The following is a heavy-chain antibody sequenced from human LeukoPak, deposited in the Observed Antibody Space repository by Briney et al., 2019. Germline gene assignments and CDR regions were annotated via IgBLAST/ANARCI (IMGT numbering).Heavy chain of an antibody. CDR3: ARRKPGDELYV. Sequence: PGGSLRISCAASGFSFSDDYMDCVRQAPGKVLEWPARIRNKANSYTTEYAASVKGRFTISRDDSKNSLYLQMNSLKTEDTAVYYCARRKPGDELYVWGQGTTVTVSS. CDR1: GFSFSDDY. J-gene: IGHJ6*02. CDR2: IRNKANSYTT. V-gene: IGHV3-72*01. D-gene: IGHD1-1*01.